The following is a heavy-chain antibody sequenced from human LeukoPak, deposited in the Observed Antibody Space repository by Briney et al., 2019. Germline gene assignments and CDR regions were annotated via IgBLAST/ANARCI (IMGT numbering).Heavy chain of an antibody. V-gene: IGHV4-34*01. Sequence: SETLSLTCAVYGGSFSGYYWSWIRQPPGKGLEWIGEINHSGSTNYNPSLKSLVTISVDTSKNQFSLKLSSVTAADTAVYYCARALGGYCSGGSCYIYYYYGMDVWGQGTTVTVSS. J-gene: IGHJ6*02. CDR3: ARALGGYCSGGSCYIYYYYGMDV. CDR2: INHSGST. CDR1: GGSFSGYY. D-gene: IGHD2-15*01.